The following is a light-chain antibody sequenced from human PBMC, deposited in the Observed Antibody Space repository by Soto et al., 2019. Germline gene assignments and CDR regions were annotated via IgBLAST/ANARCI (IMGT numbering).Light chain of an antibody. CDR3: QNSNIAWT. CDR1: QGISNY. Sequence: DIQMTQSPSSLSASVGDRVTITCRASQGISNYLAWYQQTPGKVPKLLIYAASTLQSGVPSRFSGSGSGTDFTLTITSLQPEDVATYYCQNSNIAWTFGQGTKVEIK. CDR2: AAS. J-gene: IGKJ1*01. V-gene: IGKV1-27*01.